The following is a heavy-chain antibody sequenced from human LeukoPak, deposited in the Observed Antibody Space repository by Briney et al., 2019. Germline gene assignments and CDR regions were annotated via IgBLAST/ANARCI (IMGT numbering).Heavy chain of an antibody. CDR1: GFTFSPYG. D-gene: IGHD3-22*01. CDR3: AKVLSNYYDSSGYYFAFDI. CDR2: IRYDGSHK. V-gene: IGHV3-30*02. Sequence: GGSLRLSCAASGFTFSPYGMHWVRQAPGKGLEWVAFIRYDGSHKYYADSVKGRFTISRDNSKNTLYLLMNSLRAEDTAVYYCAKVLSNYYDSSGYYFAFDIWGQGTMVTVSS. J-gene: IGHJ3*02.